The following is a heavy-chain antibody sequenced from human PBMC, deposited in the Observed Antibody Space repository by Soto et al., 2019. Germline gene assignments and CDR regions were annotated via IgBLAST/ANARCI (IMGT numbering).Heavy chain of an antibody. J-gene: IGHJ6*02. D-gene: IGHD1-26*01. CDR2: IDPTDSYT. CDR3: ARREKSASPNYYHAMDV. Sequence: GESLKISCQGSGYNFPSYWVSWVRQMPGKGLEWLGRIDPTDSYTNYSPSFEGHVTISADESSSTAYLQWSSLKASDTAIYYCARREKSASPNYYHAMDVWGQGTTVTVS. V-gene: IGHV5-10-1*01. CDR1: GYNFPSYW.